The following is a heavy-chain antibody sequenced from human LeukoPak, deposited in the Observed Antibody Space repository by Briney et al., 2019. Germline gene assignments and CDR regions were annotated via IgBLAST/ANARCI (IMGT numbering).Heavy chain of an antibody. V-gene: IGHV3-48*01. CDR2: ISSSSSTI. CDR1: GFAFSSYE. CDR3: ARLDTAMVNGYYYYMDV. Sequence: GGSLRLSCAASGFAFSSYEMNWVRQAPGRGLEWVSYISSSSSTIYYADSVKGRFTISRDNAKNSLYLQMNSLRAEDTAVYYCARLDTAMVNGYYYYMDVWGKGTTVTVSS. J-gene: IGHJ6*03. D-gene: IGHD5-18*01.